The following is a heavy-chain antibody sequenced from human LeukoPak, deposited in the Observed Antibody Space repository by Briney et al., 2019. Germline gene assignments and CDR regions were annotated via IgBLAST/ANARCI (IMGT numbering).Heavy chain of an antibody. CDR2: FDPEDGET. CDR3: ATGRRSYDSSGYYYRWFDP. V-gene: IGHV1-24*01. J-gene: IGHJ5*02. CDR1: GYTLTELS. D-gene: IGHD3-22*01. Sequence: ASVKVSCKVSGYTLTELSMHWVRQAPGKGLEWMGGFDPEDGETIYAQKFQGRVTMTEDTSTDTAYMELSSLRSEDTAVYCCATGRRSYDSSGYYYRWFDPWGQGTLVTVSS.